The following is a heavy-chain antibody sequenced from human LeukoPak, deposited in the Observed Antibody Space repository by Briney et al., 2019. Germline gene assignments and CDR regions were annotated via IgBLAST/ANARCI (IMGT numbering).Heavy chain of an antibody. J-gene: IGHJ6*02. Sequence: GESLRISCKGSGYSFTSYWISWVRQMPGKGLEWMGKIDPIDSYTNYSPSFQGHVTISADKSISTAYLQWSSLKASDTAMYYCARRSYYEDYYYGMDVWGQGTTVTVSS. D-gene: IGHD1-26*01. CDR3: ARRSYYEDYYYGMDV. CDR2: IDPIDSYT. CDR1: GYSFTSYW. V-gene: IGHV5-10-1*01.